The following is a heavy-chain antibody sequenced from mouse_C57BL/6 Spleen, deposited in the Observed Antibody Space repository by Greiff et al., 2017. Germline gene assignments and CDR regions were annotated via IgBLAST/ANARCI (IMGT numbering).Heavy chain of an antibody. CDR3: ASESYEGHDYFDY. V-gene: IGHV1-66*01. Sequence: VQVVESGPELVKPGASVKISCKASGYSFTSYYIHWVKQRPGQGLEWIGWINPGSGNTKYNEKFKGKATLTADTSSSTAYMQLSSLTSEDSAVDYCASESYEGHDYFDYWGQGTTRTGSS. CDR1: GYSFTSYY. CDR2: INPGSGNT. D-gene: IGHD2-3*01. J-gene: IGHJ2*01.